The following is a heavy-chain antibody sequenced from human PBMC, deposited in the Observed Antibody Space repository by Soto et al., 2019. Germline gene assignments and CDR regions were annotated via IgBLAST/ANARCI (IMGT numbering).Heavy chain of an antibody. CDR3: ARGTNYYDSSGYYYFDY. V-gene: IGHV4-31*03. CDR2: IYYSGST. Sequence: SETLFLTCTVSGGSISSGGYYWSWIRQHPGKGLEWIGYIYYSGSTYYNPSLKSRVTISVDTSKNQFSLKLSSVTAADTAVYYCARGTNYYDSSGYYYFDYWGQGTLVTVSS. J-gene: IGHJ4*02. CDR1: GGSISSGGYY. D-gene: IGHD3-22*01.